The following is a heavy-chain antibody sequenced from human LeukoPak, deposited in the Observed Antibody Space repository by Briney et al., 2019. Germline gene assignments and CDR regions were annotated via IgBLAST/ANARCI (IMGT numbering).Heavy chain of an antibody. Sequence: GGSLRLSYAASGFTFSSYWMTWVRQAPGKGLEWVANIRQDGSEKYYVDSVKGRFTISRDNAKNSLYLQMDSLRAEDTAVYYCAKVSIAAAGSDYWGQGTLVTVSS. D-gene: IGHD6-13*01. CDR3: AKVSIAAAGSDY. CDR1: GFTFSSYW. J-gene: IGHJ4*02. V-gene: IGHV3-7*01. CDR2: IRQDGSEK.